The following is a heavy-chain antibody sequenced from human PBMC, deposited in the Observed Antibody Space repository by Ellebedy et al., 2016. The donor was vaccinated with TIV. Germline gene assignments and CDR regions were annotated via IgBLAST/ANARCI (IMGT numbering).Heavy chain of an antibody. CDR1: GGTLSSHA. Sequence: ASVKVSCKASGGTLSSHAISWVRQAPGQGLEWMGRIIPILGMTNYAQKFQGRVTISADRSTSTVYLELSSLRSEDTAVYYCARSVAASDVPYYFDYWGQGTLVTVSS. CDR2: IIPILGMT. V-gene: IGHV1-69*04. J-gene: IGHJ4*02. CDR3: ARSVAASDVPYYFDY. D-gene: IGHD2-15*01.